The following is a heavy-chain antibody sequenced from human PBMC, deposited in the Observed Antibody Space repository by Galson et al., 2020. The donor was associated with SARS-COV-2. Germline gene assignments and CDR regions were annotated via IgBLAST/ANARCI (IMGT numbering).Heavy chain of an antibody. J-gene: IGHJ3*02. CDR3: ASELVDAFDI. CDR1: GFTFSSYG. CDR2: IWYDGSNK. Sequence: GESLKISCAASGFTFSSYGMHWVRQAPGKGLEWVAVIWYDGSNKYYADSVKGRFTISRDNSKNTLYLQMNSLSAEDTAVYYCASELVDAFDIWGQGTMVTVSS. D-gene: IGHD2-8*02. V-gene: IGHV3-33*01.